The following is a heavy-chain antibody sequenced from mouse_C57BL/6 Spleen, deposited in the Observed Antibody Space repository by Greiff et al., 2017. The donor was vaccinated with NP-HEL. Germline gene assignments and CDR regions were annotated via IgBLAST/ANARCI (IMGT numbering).Heavy chain of an antibody. CDR2: IYPGSGNT. CDR1: GYTFTDYY. CDR3: ARGTAQANAWFAY. D-gene: IGHD3-2*02. V-gene: IGHV1-76*01. Sequence: VKLMESGAELVRPGASVKLSCKASGYTFTDYYINWVKQRPGQGLEWIARIYPGSGNTYYNEKFKGKATLTAEKSSSTAYMQLSSLTSEDSAVYFCARGTAQANAWFAYWGQGTLVTVSA. J-gene: IGHJ3*01.